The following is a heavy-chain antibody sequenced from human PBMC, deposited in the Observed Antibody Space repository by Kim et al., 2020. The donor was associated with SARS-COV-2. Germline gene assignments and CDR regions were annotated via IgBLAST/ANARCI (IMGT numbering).Heavy chain of an antibody. CDR3: ARDQNWYFDL. V-gene: IGHV3-30*04. CDR1: GFTFSSYA. Sequence: GGSLRLSCAASGFTFSSYAMHWVRQAPGKGLEWVAVISYDGSNKYYADSVKGRFTISRDNSKNTLYLQMNSLRAEDTAVYYCARDQNWYFDLWGRGTLVTVSS. J-gene: IGHJ2*01. CDR2: ISYDGSNK.